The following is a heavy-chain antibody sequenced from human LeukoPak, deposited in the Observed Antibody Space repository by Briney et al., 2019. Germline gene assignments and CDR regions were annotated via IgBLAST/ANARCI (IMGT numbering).Heavy chain of an antibody. CDR3: ARARTGRFDY. CDR1: GGSISSGDYY. CDR2: IYYSGST. Sequence: SETLSLTCTVSGGSISSGDYYWSWIRQPPGKGLEWIGYIYYSGSTYYNPSLKCRVTISVDTSKNQFSLKLSSVTAADTAVYYCARARTGRFDYWGQGTLVTVSS. V-gene: IGHV4-30-4*08. D-gene: IGHD1-14*01. J-gene: IGHJ4*02.